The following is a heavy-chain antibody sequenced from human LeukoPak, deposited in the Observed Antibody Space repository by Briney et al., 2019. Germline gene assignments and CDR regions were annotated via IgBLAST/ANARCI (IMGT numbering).Heavy chain of an antibody. Sequence: GGSLRLSCAASGFTFSSYGMHWVRQAPGKGLEWVGFIRSEAYGGTAEYAASVKGRFTISRDDSKRIAYLQMSSLKTEDTAVYYCTKDQTPFYWGQGSLVTVSS. J-gene: IGHJ4*02. CDR2: IRSEAYGGTA. V-gene: IGHV3-49*04. CDR1: GFTFSSYG. CDR3: TKDQTPFY.